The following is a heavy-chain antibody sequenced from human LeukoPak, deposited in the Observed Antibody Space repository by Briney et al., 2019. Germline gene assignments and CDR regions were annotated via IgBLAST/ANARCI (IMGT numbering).Heavy chain of an antibody. J-gene: IGHJ6*03. CDR2: RIAYNDNT. Sequence: GASVKLSCKASVYTFTSCGISWLRHGPGQGLERGGWRIAYNDNTTYAQKLQGRVTMTTHTSTSTAYMELRSLRSDDTAVYYCARWGPGQQLYYMDVGGKGTTVTVS. CDR1: VYTFTSCG. CDR3: ARWGPGQQLYYMDV. V-gene: IGHV1-18*01. D-gene: IGHD6-13*01.